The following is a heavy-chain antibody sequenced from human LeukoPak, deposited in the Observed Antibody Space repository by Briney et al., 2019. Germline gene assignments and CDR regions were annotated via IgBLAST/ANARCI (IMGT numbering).Heavy chain of an antibody. CDR2: INQGGSDK. CDR1: GFTFSSYA. V-gene: IGHV3-7*01. CDR3: ARWYYYGSGSYPEGDY. D-gene: IGHD3-10*01. Sequence: GGSLRLSCAASGFTFSSYAMSWVRQAPGKGPEWVANINQGGSDKYYVDSVKGRFTVSRDNAKNSLYLQMNSLRAEDTAVYYCARWYYYGSGSYPEGDYWGQGTLVTVSS. J-gene: IGHJ4*02.